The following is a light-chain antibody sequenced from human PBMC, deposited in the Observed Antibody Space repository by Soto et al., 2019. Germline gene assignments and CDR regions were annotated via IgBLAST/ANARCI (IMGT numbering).Light chain of an antibody. CDR2: DVT. V-gene: IGLV2-14*01. Sequence: QSALTQPASVSGSPGQSITISCTGTSCDVGGYDYVSWYQQHPGKAPKLMIYDVTNRPSGVSNRFSGSKSGNTASLTISGLQAEDEASYYCSSYTSSTSYVFGTGTKVTV. J-gene: IGLJ1*01. CDR1: SCDVGGYDY. CDR3: SSYTSSTSYV.